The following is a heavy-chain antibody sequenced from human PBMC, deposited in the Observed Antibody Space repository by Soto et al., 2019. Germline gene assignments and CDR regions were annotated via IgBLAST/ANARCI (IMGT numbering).Heavy chain of an antibody. CDR3: AGSTITTNPYFAY. V-gene: IGHV4-39*01. Sequence: SETLSLTCTVSGDSSSSTSYYWGWIRQPPGKGLEWIGSIYSSGSTYYNPSLNSRVTISVDTSKNQFFLKVTSVTAADAAVYSCAGSTITTNPYFAYWGRGTLVTVS. D-gene: IGHD4-4*01. CDR1: GDSSSSTSYY. J-gene: IGHJ4*02. CDR2: IYSSGST.